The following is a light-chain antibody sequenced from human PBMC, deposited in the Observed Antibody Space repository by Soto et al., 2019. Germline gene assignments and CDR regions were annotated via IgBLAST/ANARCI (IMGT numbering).Light chain of an antibody. J-gene: IGKJ1*01. V-gene: IGKV1-39*01. CDR2: ATS. Sequence: DIQMTQSPTSLSASIGDRVTITCRAGQTINIYLNWYQQKPGKAPKLLIYATSILQTGVPSRFSGSGSGTDFNLTISSLQPEDLANYYCQQSHSAPRTFGPGTKVEIK. CDR1: QTINIY. CDR3: QQSHSAPRT.